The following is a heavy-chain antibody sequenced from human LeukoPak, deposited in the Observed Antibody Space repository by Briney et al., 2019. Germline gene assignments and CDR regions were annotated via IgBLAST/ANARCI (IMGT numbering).Heavy chain of an antibody. CDR2: ISNDASNK. J-gene: IGHJ1*01. CDR1: GFTFSNFG. D-gene: IGHD6-25*01. Sequence: GRSLRLSCAASGFTFSNFGMHWVRQAPGKGPQWVAVISNDASNKYSADSVKGRFTISRDNSNNTLYLQMNSLRAEDTAVYYCAKSPRYSSAPRGGDFQHWGQGTLVTVSS. CDR3: AKSPRYSSAPRGGDFQH. V-gene: IGHV3-30*18.